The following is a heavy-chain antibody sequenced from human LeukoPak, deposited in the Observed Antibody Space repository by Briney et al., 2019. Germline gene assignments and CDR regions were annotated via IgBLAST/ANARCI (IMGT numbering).Heavy chain of an antibody. CDR1: GFTFSSYG. J-gene: IGHJ6*03. V-gene: IGHV3-74*01. CDR2: INSDGSST. CDR3: ARVGFVVVPAARGYYYYMDV. D-gene: IGHD2-2*01. Sequence: GGSLRLSCAASGFTFSSYGMSWVRQAPGKGLVWVSRINSDGSSTSYADSVKGQFTISRDNAKNTLYLQMNSLRAEDTAVYYCARVGFVVVPAARGYYYYMDVWGKGTTVTVSS.